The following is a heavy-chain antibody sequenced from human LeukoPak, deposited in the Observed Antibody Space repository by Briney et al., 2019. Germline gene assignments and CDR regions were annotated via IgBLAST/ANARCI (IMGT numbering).Heavy chain of an antibody. CDR3: ARDPSSSWWNDAFDI. J-gene: IGHJ3*02. CDR2: INTYTGNP. CDR1: GGTFSSYA. Sequence: ASVKVSCKASGGTFSSYAISWVRQAPGQGLERMGWINTYTGNPTFAQGFTGRFVFSLDTSVSTAYLQISSLKAEDTAIYYCARDPSSSWWNDAFDIWGQGTMVTVSS. V-gene: IGHV7-4-1*02. D-gene: IGHD6-13*01.